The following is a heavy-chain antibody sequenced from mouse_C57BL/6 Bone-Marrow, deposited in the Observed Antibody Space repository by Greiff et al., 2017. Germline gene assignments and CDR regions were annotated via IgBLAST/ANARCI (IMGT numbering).Heavy chain of an antibody. V-gene: IGHV1-85*01. J-gene: IGHJ3*01. D-gene: IGHD2-4*01. CDR3: ARRGYYDYVAWFAY. CDR2: IYPRDGST. CDR1: GYTFTSYD. Sequence: VKLVESGPELVKPGASVKLSCKASGYTFTSYDINWVKQRPGQGLEWIGWIYPRDGSTKYNEKFKGKATLTVDTSSSTAYMELHSLTSEDSAVYFCARRGYYDYVAWFAYWGQGTLVTVSA.